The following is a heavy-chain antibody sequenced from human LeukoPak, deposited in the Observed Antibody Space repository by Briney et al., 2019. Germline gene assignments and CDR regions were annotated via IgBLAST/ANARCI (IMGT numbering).Heavy chain of an antibody. CDR3: ARDSISWYVYYYGMDV. V-gene: IGHV1-8*01. CDR1: GYTFTSYD. J-gene: IGHJ6*02. CDR2: MNPNSGNT. D-gene: IGHD6-13*01. Sequence: GASVKVSCKASGYTFTSYDINWVRQATGQGLERMGWMNPNSGNTGYAQKFQGRVTMTRNTSISTAYMELSSLRSEDTAVYYCARDSISWYVYYYGMDVWGQGTTVTVSS.